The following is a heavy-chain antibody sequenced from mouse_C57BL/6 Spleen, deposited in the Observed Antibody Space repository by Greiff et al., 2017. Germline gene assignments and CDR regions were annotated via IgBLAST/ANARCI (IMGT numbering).Heavy chain of an antibody. Sequence: VKLQESGPGLVAPSQSLSITCTVSGFSLTSYGVHWVRQPPGKGLEWLVVIWSDGSTTYNSALKSRLSISKDNSKSQVFLKMNSLQTDDTAMYYCARQDYYGSSDAMDYWGQGTSVTVSS. J-gene: IGHJ4*01. CDR1: GFSLTSYG. V-gene: IGHV2-6-1*01. D-gene: IGHD1-1*01. CDR2: IWSDGST. CDR3: ARQDYYGSSDAMDY.